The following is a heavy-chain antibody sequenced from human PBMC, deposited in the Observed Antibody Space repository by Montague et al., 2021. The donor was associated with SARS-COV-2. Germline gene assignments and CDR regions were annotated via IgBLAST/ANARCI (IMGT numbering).Heavy chain of an antibody. CDR3: ARAQGGNYYYGMDV. V-gene: IGHV3-30-3*01. CDR1: GFAFSSYA. J-gene: IGHJ6*02. CDR2: ISYDGSNK. Sequence: SLRLSCAASGFAFSSYAKHWVRQAPGKGLEWVAVISYDGSNKYYADSVXGRFTISRDNSKNTLYLQMNSLRVEDTAVYYCARAQGGNYYYGMDVWGQGTTVTVSS. D-gene: IGHD3-16*01.